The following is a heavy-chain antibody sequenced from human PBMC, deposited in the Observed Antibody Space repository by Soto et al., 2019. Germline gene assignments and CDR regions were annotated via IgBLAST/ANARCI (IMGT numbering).Heavy chain of an antibody. V-gene: IGHV1-69*01. J-gene: IGHJ6*02. CDR3: ARDCIGARLHCHSGYWGQYGMDV. CDR2: IIPIFGTA. Sequence: QVQLVQSGAEVKKPGSSVKVSCKASGGTFSSYAISWVRQAPGQGLEWMGGIIPIFGTADYAQKFQGRVTITADESTSTAYMELSSLRSEDTAVYYCARDCIGARLHCHSGYWGQYGMDVWGQGTTVTVSS. CDR1: GGTFSSYA. D-gene: IGHD3-22*01.